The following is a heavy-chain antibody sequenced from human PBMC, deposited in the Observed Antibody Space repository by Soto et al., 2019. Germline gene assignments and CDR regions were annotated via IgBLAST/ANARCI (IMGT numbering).Heavy chain of an antibody. CDR2: INPNSGGT. Sequence: GASVKVSCKASGYTFTGYYMHWVRQAPGQRLEKKRWINPNSGGTNYAQKFQGWVTMTRDTSISTAYMELSRLRSDDTAVYYCARGLGGSGSYYIGQKERGMDVWGQGTTVTVSS. J-gene: IGHJ6*02. D-gene: IGHD3-10*01. V-gene: IGHV1-2*04. CDR3: ARGLGGSGSYYIGQKERGMDV. CDR1: GYTFTGYY.